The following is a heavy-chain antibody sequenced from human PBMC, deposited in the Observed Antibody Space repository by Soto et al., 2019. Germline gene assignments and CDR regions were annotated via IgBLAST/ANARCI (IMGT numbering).Heavy chain of an antibody. V-gene: IGHV5-51*01. CDR3: ARGYNNGWFPNWLDP. D-gene: IGHD3-10*01. J-gene: IGHJ5*02. Sequence: GESLKISCKASGYIFTGYWIGWVRQMPGQGLEWMGIIYPGDSDTRYSPSFQGQVTISVDKSISTAYLQWNSLKTSDTAMYFCARGYNNGWFPNWLDPWGQGTLVTVSS. CDR1: GYIFTGYW. CDR2: IYPGDSDT.